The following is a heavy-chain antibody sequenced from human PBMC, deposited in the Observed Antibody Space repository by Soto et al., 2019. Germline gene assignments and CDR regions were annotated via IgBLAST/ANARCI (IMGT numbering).Heavy chain of an antibody. Sequence: QVPLEQSGAEVKKPGSSVKVSCKASGGTFSSYGISWVRQAPGQGLEWMGGIIPIFGTANYAQKFQGRVTITADESTSTAYMELSSLRSEDTAVYYCARHVPAAGYYYGTDVWGQGTTVTVSS. J-gene: IGHJ6*02. CDR1: GGTFSSYG. D-gene: IGHD2-2*01. V-gene: IGHV1-69*12. CDR3: ARHVPAAGYYYGTDV. CDR2: IIPIFGTA.